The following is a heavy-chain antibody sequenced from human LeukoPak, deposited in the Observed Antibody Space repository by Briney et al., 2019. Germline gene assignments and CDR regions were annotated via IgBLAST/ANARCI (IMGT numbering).Heavy chain of an antibody. D-gene: IGHD6-19*01. V-gene: IGHV3-23*01. Sequence: GGSLRLSCAASGLTFSSYAMSWVRQAPGKGLEWVSAITDSGGSAYYVDSVKGRFTISRDNPKNTLYLQMNSLRAEDTAVYYCAKEKSVAGTEFDYWGQGTLVTVSS. CDR3: AKEKSVAGTEFDY. CDR2: ITDSGGSA. CDR1: GLTFSSYA. J-gene: IGHJ4*02.